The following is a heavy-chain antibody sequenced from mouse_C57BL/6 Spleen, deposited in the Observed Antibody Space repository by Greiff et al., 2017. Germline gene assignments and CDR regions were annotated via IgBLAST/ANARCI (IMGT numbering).Heavy chain of an antibody. D-gene: IGHD1-1*01. CDR2: INPYNGGT. J-gene: IGHJ1*03. CDR1: GYTFTDYY. V-gene: IGHV1-19*01. CDR3: SRCPITMVVGYFDV. Sequence: EVQLQQSGPVLVKPGASVKMSCKASGYTFTDYYMNWVKQSHGKSLEWIGVINPYNGGTSYNQKFKGKATLTVDKSSSTAYMELNSLTSEDSAVYYCSRCPITMVVGYFDVWGTGTTVTVSS.